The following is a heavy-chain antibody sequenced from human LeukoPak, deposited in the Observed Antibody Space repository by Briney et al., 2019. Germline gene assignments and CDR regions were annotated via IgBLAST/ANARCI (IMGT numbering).Heavy chain of an antibody. Sequence: TGGSLRLSCAASGFTFSSYSINWVRQAPGKGLEWVSSISSSSTYIYYADSLKGRFTISRDNAKNSLYLQMNSLRAEDTAVYYCAREGGTIYYYYGMDVWGQGTTVTVSS. V-gene: IGHV3-21*01. CDR3: AREGGTIYYYYGMDV. D-gene: IGHD3-16*01. CDR1: GFTFSSYS. J-gene: IGHJ6*02. CDR2: ISSSSTYI.